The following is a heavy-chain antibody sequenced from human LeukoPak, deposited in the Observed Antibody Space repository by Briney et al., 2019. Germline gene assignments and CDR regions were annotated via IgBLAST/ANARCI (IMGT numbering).Heavy chain of an antibody. CDR3: ARDNFGIDY. J-gene: IGHJ4*02. Sequence: GGSLRLSCAASGFTFSSYWIHWVRQAPGKGLVWVSRIKTDVISTTYADSVKGRFTISRDNAKNTLYLQMNSLRAEDTAVYYCARDNFGIDYWGQGTLVTVSS. CDR1: GFTFSSYW. V-gene: IGHV3-74*01. CDR2: IKTDVIST. D-gene: IGHD3-3*01.